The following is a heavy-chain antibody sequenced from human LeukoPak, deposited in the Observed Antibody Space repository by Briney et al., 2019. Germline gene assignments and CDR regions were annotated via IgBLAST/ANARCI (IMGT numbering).Heavy chain of an antibody. CDR1: GGSIGSYY. D-gene: IGHD6-13*01. CDR2: IYYSGST. CDR3: AREGVAAAGKLDY. Sequence: PSETLSLTCTVSGGSIGSYYWSWIRQPPGKGLEWIGYIYYSGSTNYNPSLKSRVTISLDTSKNQFSMNLSSVTAADAAVYYCAREGVAAAGKLDYWGQGTLVTVSS. J-gene: IGHJ4*02. V-gene: IGHV4-59*01.